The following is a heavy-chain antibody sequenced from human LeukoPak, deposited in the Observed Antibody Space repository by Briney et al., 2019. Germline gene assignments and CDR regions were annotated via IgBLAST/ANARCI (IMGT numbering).Heavy chain of an antibody. CDR3: ARGGGLDV. Sequence: PGGSLRLSCAASGFTFSSYCMNWARQAPGKGLEWVASINHNGNVNYYVDSVKGRFTISRDNAKSSLYLQMSNLRAEDTAVYFCARGGGLDVWGQGATVTVSS. D-gene: IGHD3-16*01. J-gene: IGHJ6*02. CDR2: INHNGNVN. CDR1: GFTFSSYC. V-gene: IGHV3-7*03.